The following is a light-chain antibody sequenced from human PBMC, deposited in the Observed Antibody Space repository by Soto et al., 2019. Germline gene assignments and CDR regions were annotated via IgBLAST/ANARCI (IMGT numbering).Light chain of an antibody. CDR1: QSISNY. CDR3: QQSFSPLLT. V-gene: IGKV1-39*01. J-gene: IGKJ1*01. CDR2: AAS. Sequence: DIKMTQSPSSLSASVGDIVTITCRAIQSISNYLNLYQQKPGKAPQLLIYAASSMQSGVPSRFSGSGSETAFTLTLSSLQPDDSATYYCQQSFSPLLTFGEGTKV.